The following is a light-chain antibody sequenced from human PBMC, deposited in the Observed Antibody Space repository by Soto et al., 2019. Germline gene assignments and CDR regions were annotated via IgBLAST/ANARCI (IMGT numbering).Light chain of an antibody. Sequence: QSVLTQPASVSGSPVQSITISCTGTSSDVGGYNYVSWYQQHPGKAPELMIYDVSNRPSGVSNRFSGSKSGNTASLTISGLQAEDEADYYCSSYTSRSTLYVFGTGTKVTVL. J-gene: IGLJ1*01. CDR3: SSYTSRSTLYV. CDR1: SSDVGGYNY. V-gene: IGLV2-14*01. CDR2: DVS.